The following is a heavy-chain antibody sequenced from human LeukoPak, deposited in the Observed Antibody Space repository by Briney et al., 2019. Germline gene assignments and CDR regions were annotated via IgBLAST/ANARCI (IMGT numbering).Heavy chain of an antibody. D-gene: IGHD2-15*01. J-gene: IGHJ6*03. CDR3: ARSSTPGLLYYYYYYMDV. V-gene: IGHV1-18*01. CDR2: ISAYNGNT. Sequence: ASVKVSCKASGYTFTSYGISWVRQAPGQGLEWMGWISAYNGNTNYAQKLQGRVTMTTDTSTSTAYMELRSLRSDDTAVYYCARSSTPGLLYYYYYYMDVWGKGTTVTVSS. CDR1: GYTFTSYG.